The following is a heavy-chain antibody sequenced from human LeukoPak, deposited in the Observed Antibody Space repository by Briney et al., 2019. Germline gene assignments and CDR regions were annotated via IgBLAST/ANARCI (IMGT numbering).Heavy chain of an antibody. CDR3: TTDLDDILTDYFY. Sequence: TGGSLRLSCAASGFTFSSYGMHWVRQAPGKGLEWVAVISYDGSNNYYADSVKGRFTISRDDSKNTLYLQMNSLKTEDTAVYYCTTDLDDILTDYFYWGQGTLVTVSS. J-gene: IGHJ4*02. V-gene: IGHV3-30*03. CDR2: ISYDGSNN. D-gene: IGHD3-9*01. CDR1: GFTFSSYG.